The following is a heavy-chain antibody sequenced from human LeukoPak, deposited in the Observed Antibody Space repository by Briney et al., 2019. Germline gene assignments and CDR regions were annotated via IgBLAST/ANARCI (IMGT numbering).Heavy chain of an antibody. CDR1: GGSISSSNW. Sequence: SETLSLTCAVSGGSISSSNWWSWVRPPPGKGLEWIGYIYYSGSTNYNPSLKSRVTISVDTSKNQFSLKLSSVTAADTAVYYCARRPIAARRAFDIWGQGTMVTVSS. J-gene: IGHJ3*02. V-gene: IGHV4-4*02. D-gene: IGHD6-6*01. CDR3: ARRPIAARRAFDI. CDR2: IYYSGST.